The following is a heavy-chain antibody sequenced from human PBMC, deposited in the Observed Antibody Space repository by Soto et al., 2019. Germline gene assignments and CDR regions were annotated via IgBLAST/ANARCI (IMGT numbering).Heavy chain of an antibody. Sequence: QVQLVESGGGVVQPGRSLRLSCVASGFAFSSYGMHWVRQAPGKGLEWVAVIWSDGSNKLYADSVKGRFTISRDNFRTTLYRQMNSLRVEDTAIYYCAGDRGAAAFDIWGQGTMVTVSS. CDR3: AGDRGAAAFDI. CDR1: GFAFSSYG. CDR2: IWSDGSNK. D-gene: IGHD3-10*01. J-gene: IGHJ3*02. V-gene: IGHV3-33*01.